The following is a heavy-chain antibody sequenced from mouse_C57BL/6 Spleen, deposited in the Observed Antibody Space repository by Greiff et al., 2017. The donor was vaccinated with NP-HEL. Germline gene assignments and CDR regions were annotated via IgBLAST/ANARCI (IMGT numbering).Heavy chain of an antibody. Sequence: QVQLQQPGAELVMPGASVKLSCKASGYTFTSYWMPWVKQRPGQGLEWIGEIDPSDSYTNYNQKFKGKSTLTVDKSSSTAYMQLSSLTSEDSAVYYCARTIITTVVSYWYFDVWGTGTTVTVSS. CDR1: GYTFTSYW. CDR3: ARTIITTVVSYWYFDV. D-gene: IGHD1-1*01. V-gene: IGHV1-69*01. J-gene: IGHJ1*03. CDR2: IDPSDSYT.